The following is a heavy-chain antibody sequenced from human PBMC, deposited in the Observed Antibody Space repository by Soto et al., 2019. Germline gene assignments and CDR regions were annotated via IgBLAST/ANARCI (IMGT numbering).Heavy chain of an antibody. V-gene: IGHV3-23*01. CDR1: GFTFSSSA. CDR3: AKDRHYPRDYFHY. J-gene: IGHJ4*02. CDR2: VSADGQGI. Sequence: GGSLRLSCAASGFTFSSSAISWVRQAPGKGLEWVSAVSADGQGIYYADSVRGRFTISRDNSKNTVFLHMDSLSAEDTAVYYCAKDRHYPRDYFHYWGQGTLVTVSS. D-gene: IGHD3-10*01.